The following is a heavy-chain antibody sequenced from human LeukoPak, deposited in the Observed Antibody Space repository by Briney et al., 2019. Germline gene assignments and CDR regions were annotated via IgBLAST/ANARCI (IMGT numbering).Heavy chain of an antibody. Sequence: SETLSLTCTVSGGSISSGSYYWSWIRQPAGKGLEWIGRIYTSGSTNYNPSLKSRVTISVDTSKNQFSLKLSSVTAADTAVYYCASTGSSWYYFDYWGQGTLVTVSS. CDR3: ASTGSSWYYFDY. D-gene: IGHD6-13*01. J-gene: IGHJ4*02. CDR2: IYTSGST. CDR1: GGSISSGSYY. V-gene: IGHV4-61*02.